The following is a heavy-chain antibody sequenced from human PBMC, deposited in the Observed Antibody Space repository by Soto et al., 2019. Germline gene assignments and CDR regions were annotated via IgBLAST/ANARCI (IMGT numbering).Heavy chain of an antibody. V-gene: IGHV1-69*13. Sequence: SVKVSCKASGGTFSSYAISWVRQAPGQGLEWMGGIIPIFGTANYAQKFQGRVTITADESTSTAYMELSSLRSEDTAVYYCARDRGYYDILTPNNYGMDVWGQGTTVTVSS. CDR3: ARDRGYYDILTPNNYGMDV. CDR1: GGTFSSYA. D-gene: IGHD3-9*01. J-gene: IGHJ6*02. CDR2: IIPIFGTA.